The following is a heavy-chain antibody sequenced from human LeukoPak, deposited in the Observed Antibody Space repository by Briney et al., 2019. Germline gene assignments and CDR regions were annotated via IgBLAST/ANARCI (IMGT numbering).Heavy chain of an antibody. D-gene: IGHD2-15*01. CDR3: ASSYCRGGSCYGVYFDY. Sequence: GGSLRLSCAASGFTVSSNYMSWVRQAPGKGLEWVSVIYSGGSTYYADSVKGRFTISRDNSKNTLYLQMNSLRAEDTAVYYCASSYCRGGSCYGVYFDYWGQGTLVTVSS. CDR1: GFTVSSNY. V-gene: IGHV3-53*01. CDR2: IYSGGST. J-gene: IGHJ4*02.